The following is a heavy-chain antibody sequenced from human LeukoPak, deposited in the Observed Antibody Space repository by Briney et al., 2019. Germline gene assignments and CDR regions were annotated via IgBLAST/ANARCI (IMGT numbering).Heavy chain of an antibody. CDR2: FDPEDGET. CDR1: GYTLTELS. J-gene: IGHJ4*02. CDR3: ARGGWSGYEGRSDY. Sequence: ASVKVSCKVSGYTLTELSMHWVRQAPGKGLEWMGGFDPEDGETIYAQKFQGRVTMTEDTSTDTAYMELRSLRSDDTAVYYCARGGWSGYEGRSDYWGQGTLVTVSS. D-gene: IGHD5-12*01. V-gene: IGHV1-24*01.